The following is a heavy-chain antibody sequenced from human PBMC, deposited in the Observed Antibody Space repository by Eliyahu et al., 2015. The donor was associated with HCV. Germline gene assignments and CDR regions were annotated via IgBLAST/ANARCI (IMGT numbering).Heavy chain of an antibody. V-gene: IGHV1-2*02. J-gene: IGHJ5*02. CDR2: INPNSGGT. CDR1: GYTFTGYY. D-gene: IGHD6-13*01. Sequence: QVQLVQSGAEVKKPGASVKVSCKASGYTFTGYYMHWVRQAPGQGLEWMGWINPNSGGTNYAQKFQGRVTMTRDTSISTAYMELSRLRSDDTAVYYCARGLSGYSSSWSWFDPWGQGTLVTVSS. CDR3: ARGLSGYSSSWSWFDP.